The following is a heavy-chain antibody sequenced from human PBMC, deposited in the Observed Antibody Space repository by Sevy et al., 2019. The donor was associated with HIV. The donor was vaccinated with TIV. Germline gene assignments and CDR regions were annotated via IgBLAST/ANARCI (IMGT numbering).Heavy chain of an antibody. J-gene: IGHJ4*02. CDR3: AKGYYYDSSGYYPIGPFDY. D-gene: IGHD3-22*01. V-gene: IGHV3-23*01. Sequence: GGSLRLSCAASGFTFSSYAMSWVRQAPGKGLEWVSGISGSGGSTYDADSVKGRFTISRDNSKNTLYLHMNSLRAEDTAVYYCAKGYYYDSSGYYPIGPFDYWGQGTLVTVSS. CDR1: GFTFSSYA. CDR2: ISGSGGST.